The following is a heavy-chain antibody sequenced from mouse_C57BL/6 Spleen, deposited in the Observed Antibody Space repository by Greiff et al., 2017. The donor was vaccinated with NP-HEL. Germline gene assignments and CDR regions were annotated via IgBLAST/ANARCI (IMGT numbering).Heavy chain of an antibody. J-gene: IGHJ4*01. CDR2: IDPSDSYT. D-gene: IGHD1-1*01. CDR1: GYTFTSYW. V-gene: IGHV1-50*01. CDR3: ASTYYGSTYGNY. Sequence: QVQLQQPGAELVKPGASVKLSCKASGYTFTSYWMQWVKQRPGQGLEWIGEIDPSDSYTNYNQKFKGKATLTVDTSSSTAYMQLSSLTSEDSAVYYCASTYYGSTYGNYWGQGTSVTVSS.